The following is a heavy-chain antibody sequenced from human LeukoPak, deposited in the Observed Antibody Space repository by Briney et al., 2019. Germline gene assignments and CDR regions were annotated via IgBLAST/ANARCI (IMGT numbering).Heavy chain of an antibody. CDR3: ARGRSITLLRGFAMSDGFDI. Sequence: PGGSLRLSCAASGFTLSSHWVHWVRQAPGKGLVWVSRLNEDGRITNYADSVKGRFTISRDNAKNTVYLQMNSLRVEDTGVYYSARGRSITLLRGFAMSDGFDIWGRGTMVTVSS. CDR2: LNEDGRIT. D-gene: IGHD3-10*01. V-gene: IGHV3-74*01. J-gene: IGHJ3*02. CDR1: GFTLSSHW.